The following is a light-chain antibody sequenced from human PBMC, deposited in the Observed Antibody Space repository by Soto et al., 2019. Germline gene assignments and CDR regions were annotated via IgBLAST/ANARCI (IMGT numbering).Light chain of an antibody. CDR1: QSISSY. V-gene: IGKV1-39*01. J-gene: IGKJ3*01. Sequence: DIPMTQSPSSLSASVGDRVTITCRASQSISSYLNWYQQKPGKAPKLLIYAASSLQSGVPSRFSGSGSGTDFTLTISSLQPEDFATYYCQQSYSTPYLFTFGPGTKVDIK. CDR2: AAS. CDR3: QQSYSTPYLFT.